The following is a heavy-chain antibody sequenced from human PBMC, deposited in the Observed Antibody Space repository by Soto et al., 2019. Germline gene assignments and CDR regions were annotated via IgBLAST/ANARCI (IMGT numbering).Heavy chain of an antibody. V-gene: IGHV3-30*18. Sequence: PGGSLRLSCAASGFTFSSYGMHWVRQAPGKGLEWVAVISYDGSNKYYADSVKGRFTISRDNSKNTLYLQMNSLRAEDTAVYYCAKDSGYYGSGKNYYYGMDVWGQGTTVTVSS. CDR3: AKDSGYYGSGKNYYYGMDV. CDR1: GFTFSSYG. CDR2: ISYDGSNK. J-gene: IGHJ6*02. D-gene: IGHD3-10*01.